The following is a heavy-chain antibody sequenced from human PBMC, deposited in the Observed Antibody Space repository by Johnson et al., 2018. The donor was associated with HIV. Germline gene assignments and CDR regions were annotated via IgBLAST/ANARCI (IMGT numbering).Heavy chain of an antibody. CDR3: AKERLLHDAFDF. J-gene: IGHJ3*01. CDR2: ISYDGKNK. V-gene: IGHV3-30*18. Sequence: QVQLVESGGGVVQPGRSLRLSCAASGFTFSSYGMHWVRQAPGKGLEWVAVISYDGKNKYYADSVKGRFTISRDKSKNTMYLKMNSLRDEDTAVYHCAKERLLHDAFDFWGQGTMVTVSS. D-gene: IGHD5-18*01. CDR1: GFTFSSYG.